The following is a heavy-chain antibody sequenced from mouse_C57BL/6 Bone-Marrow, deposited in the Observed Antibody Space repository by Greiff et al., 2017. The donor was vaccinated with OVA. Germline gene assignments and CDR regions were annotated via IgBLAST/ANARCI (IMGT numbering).Heavy chain of an antibody. J-gene: IGHJ4*01. CDR2: ISSGGSYT. V-gene: IGHV5-6*02. CDR1: GFTFSSYG. CDR3: ARRRMDH. Sequence: EVKVVESGGDLVKPGGSLKLSCAASGFTFSSYGMSWVRQTPDKRLEWVATISSGGSYTYYPDSVKGRFTISRDNAKNTLYLQMSSLKSEDTAMYYCARRRMDHWGQGTSVTVSS.